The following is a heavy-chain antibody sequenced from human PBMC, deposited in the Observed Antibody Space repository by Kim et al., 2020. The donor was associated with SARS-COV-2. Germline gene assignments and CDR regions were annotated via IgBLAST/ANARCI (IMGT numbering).Heavy chain of an antibody. D-gene: IGHD6-13*01. Sequence: KFQGRVTITADEYTSTAYMELSSLRSEDTAVYYCARARRIAAAGTDYFDYWGQGTLVTVSS. J-gene: IGHJ4*02. V-gene: IGHV1-69*01. CDR3: ARARRIAAAGTDYFDY.